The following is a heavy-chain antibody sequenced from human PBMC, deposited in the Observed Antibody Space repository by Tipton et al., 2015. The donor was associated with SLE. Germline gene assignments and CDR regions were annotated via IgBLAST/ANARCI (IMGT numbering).Heavy chain of an antibody. D-gene: IGHD6-13*01. CDR2: IYYSGST. CDR1: GYSISSGYY. J-gene: IGHJ4*02. V-gene: IGHV4-38-2*02. CDR3: AREGIAAAGL. Sequence: TLSLTCAVSGYSISSGYYWGWIRQSPGKGLEWIGSIYYSGSTYYNPSLKSRVTISVDTSKNQFSLKLSSVTAADTAVYYCAREGIAAAGLWGQGTLVTVSS.